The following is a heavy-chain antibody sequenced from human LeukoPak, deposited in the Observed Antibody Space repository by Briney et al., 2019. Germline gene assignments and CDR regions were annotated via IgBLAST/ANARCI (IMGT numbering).Heavy chain of an antibody. CDR1: GGTFSSYA. D-gene: IGHD3-3*01. CDR2: IIPIFGTA. J-gene: IGHJ3*02. V-gene: IGHV1-69*13. Sequence: SVKVSCKASGGTFSSYAISWVRQAPGQGLEWMGGIIPIFGTANYAQKFQGRVTITADESTSTAYMELSSLRSEDTAVYYCAASYYDFPGAFDIWGQGTMVTVSS. CDR3: AASYYDFPGAFDI.